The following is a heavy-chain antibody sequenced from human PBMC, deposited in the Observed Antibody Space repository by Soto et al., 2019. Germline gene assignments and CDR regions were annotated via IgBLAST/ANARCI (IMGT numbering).Heavy chain of an antibody. CDR3: ARGTVVTHFDY. Sequence: QVQLVQSGAEEKKPGASVKVSCKASGYTFTSYAMHWVRQAPGQRLEWMGWINAGNGNTKYSQKFQGRVTITRDTSASTAYMALSSLRSEDTAVYYCARGTVVTHFDYWGQGTLGTVSS. CDR1: GYTFTSYA. V-gene: IGHV1-3*05. CDR2: INAGNGNT. J-gene: IGHJ4*02. D-gene: IGHD2-15*01.